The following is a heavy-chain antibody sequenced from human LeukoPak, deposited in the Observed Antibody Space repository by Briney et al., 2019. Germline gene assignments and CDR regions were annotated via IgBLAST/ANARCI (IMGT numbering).Heavy chain of an antibody. CDR1: GFTFSSHG. J-gene: IGHJ4*02. V-gene: IGHV3-30*02. CDR3: ASWSLAIIDYYDSSGPRDYFDY. Sequence: GGSLRLSCAASGFTFSSHGMHWVRQAPGKGLEWVAFIRYDGSNKYYADSVKGRFTISRDNSKNTLYLQMNSLRAEDTAVYYCASWSLAIIDYYDSSGPRDYFDYWGQGTLVTVSS. CDR2: IRYDGSNK. D-gene: IGHD3-22*01.